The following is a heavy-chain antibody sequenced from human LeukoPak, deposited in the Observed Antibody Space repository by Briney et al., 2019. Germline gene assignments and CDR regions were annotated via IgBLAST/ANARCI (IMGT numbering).Heavy chain of an antibody. Sequence: PGGSLRLSCAASGYTFSHYSVNWVRQAPGKGLEWVSSISSTSDYIYYADSVKGRFTISRDNTKSSLYLQMNSLRAEDTAVYYCVSGNDPDSTWENYRLDAFDIWGQGITVIVSS. V-gene: IGHV3-21*01. CDR2: ISSTSDYI. J-gene: IGHJ3*02. CDR3: VSGNDPDSTWENYRLDAFDI. D-gene: IGHD3-16*02. CDR1: GYTFSHYS.